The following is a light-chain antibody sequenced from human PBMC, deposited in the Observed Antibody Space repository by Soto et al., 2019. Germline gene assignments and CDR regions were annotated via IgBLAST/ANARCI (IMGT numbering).Light chain of an antibody. CDR2: GTS. CDR1: SSNIGAGYD. J-gene: IGLJ2*01. CDR3: QSYDSSLSGGV. Sequence: QSVLTQPPSVSGAPGQRVTISCTGSSSNIGAGYDVYWYQQLPGKAPKLLIFGTSNRPSGVPDRFSGSKSGTSASLAITGLQAEDEADYYCQSYDSSLSGGVFGGGTKLTVL. V-gene: IGLV1-40*01.